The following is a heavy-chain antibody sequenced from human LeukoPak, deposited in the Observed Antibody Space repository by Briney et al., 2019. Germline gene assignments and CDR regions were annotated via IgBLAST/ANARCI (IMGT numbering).Heavy chain of an antibody. CDR1: GGSISSSSYY. D-gene: IGHD3-10*01. CDR2: IYYSGST. CDR3: AKLAWRFGELSPRLDI. V-gene: IGHV4-39*01. J-gene: IGHJ3*02. Sequence: PSETLSLTCTVSGGSISSSSYYWGWIRQPPGKGLEWIGSIYYSGSTYYNPSLKSRVTISVDTSKNQFSLKLSSVTAADTAVYYCAKLAWRFGELSPRLDIWGQGTMVTVSS.